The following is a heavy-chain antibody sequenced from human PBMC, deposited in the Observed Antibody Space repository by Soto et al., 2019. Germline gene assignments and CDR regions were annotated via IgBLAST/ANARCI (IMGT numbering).Heavy chain of an antibody. CDR2: IHKDGSAQ. CDR1: GFTFSSSW. CDR3: ARDVGLPRHAS. V-gene: IGHV3-7*01. D-gene: IGHD1-26*01. Sequence: EVQLVESGGVLVQPGGSLRLSCAASGFTFSSSWMTWVRQAPGEGLEWVAKIHKDGSAQYSEDSVQGRFIISRDNAKDYLYLTMNNPRVEDTAVYYCARDVGLPRHASGAQGTLVTVS. J-gene: IGHJ4*02.